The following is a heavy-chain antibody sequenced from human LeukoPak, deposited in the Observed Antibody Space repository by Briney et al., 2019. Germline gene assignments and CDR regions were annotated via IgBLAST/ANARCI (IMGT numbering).Heavy chain of an antibody. D-gene: IGHD3-22*01. J-gene: IGHJ5*02. Sequence: KAGGSLRLSCAASGFTFSSYRMNWVRQAPGKGLEWVSSISSSSSYIYYADSVKGRFTISRDNAKNSLYLQMNSLRAEDTAVYYCARGKNYYDSSGYYPWGQGTLVTVSS. CDR3: ARGKNYYDSSGYYP. CDR1: GFTFSSYR. V-gene: IGHV3-21*01. CDR2: ISSSSSYI.